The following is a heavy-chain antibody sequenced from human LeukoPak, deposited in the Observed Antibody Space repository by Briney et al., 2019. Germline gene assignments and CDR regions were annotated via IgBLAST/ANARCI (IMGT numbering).Heavy chain of an antibody. CDR1: GGTFSSYA. Sequence: SVKVSCKASGGTFSSYAISWVRQAPGQGLEWMGGIIPIFGTANYAQKFQGRVTITADESTGTAYMELSSLRSEDTAVYYCARLIVGDYPIDYWGQGTLVTVSS. CDR3: ARLIVGDYPIDY. D-gene: IGHD4-17*01. J-gene: IGHJ4*02. CDR2: IIPIFGTA. V-gene: IGHV1-69*13.